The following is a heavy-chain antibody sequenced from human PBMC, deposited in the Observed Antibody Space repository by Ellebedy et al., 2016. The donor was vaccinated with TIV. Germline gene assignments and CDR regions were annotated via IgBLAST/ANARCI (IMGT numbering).Heavy chain of an antibody. CDR2: IYHGGGT. D-gene: IGHD3-10*01. Sequence: SETLSLTCAVSGASISSGGYSWSWIRQPPGKGLEWNGYIYHGGGTYYNPSLRSRVTISVDTSKNQFSLKLSSVTAADTAVYYCARFSNVGGLSYWGQGTLVTVSS. V-gene: IGHV4-30-2*01. J-gene: IGHJ4*02. CDR1: GASISSGGYS. CDR3: ARFSNVGGLSY.